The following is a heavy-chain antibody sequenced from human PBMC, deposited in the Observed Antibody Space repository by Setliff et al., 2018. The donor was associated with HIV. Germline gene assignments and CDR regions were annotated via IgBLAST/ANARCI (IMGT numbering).Heavy chain of an antibody. D-gene: IGHD3-10*01. Sequence: ETLSLTCAVSGYSVSSSYWWGWIRQPPGKGLEWIGWIGYIYKGGSTYYNPSLKSRVTMSVDTSKNHFSLKLRSVTAVDTAVYYCARSALWFGEADWYFDLWGRGALVTVSS. V-gene: IGHV4-28*01. CDR2: IYKGGST. J-gene: IGHJ2*01. CDR1: GYSVSSSYW. CDR3: ARSALWFGEADWYFDL.